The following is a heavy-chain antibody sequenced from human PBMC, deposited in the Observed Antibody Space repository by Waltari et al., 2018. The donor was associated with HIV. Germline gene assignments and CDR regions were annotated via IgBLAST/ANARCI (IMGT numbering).Heavy chain of an antibody. D-gene: IGHD2-15*01. Sequence: EVQLVQSGAEVKKPGESLKISCKGSGYSFTSYWIGWVRQMPGKGLEWRGIIYPGDADTRYSPSFQGQVTISADKSISTAYLQWSSLKASDTAMYYCARELGYCSGGSCPGGYWGQGTLVTVSS. CDR2: IYPGDADT. CDR3: ARELGYCSGGSCPGGY. J-gene: IGHJ4*02. CDR1: GYSFTSYW. V-gene: IGHV5-51*03.